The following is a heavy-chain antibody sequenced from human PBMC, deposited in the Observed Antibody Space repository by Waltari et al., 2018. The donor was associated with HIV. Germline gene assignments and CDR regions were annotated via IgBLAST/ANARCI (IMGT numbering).Heavy chain of an antibody. V-gene: IGHV1-2*06. Sequence: QVQLVQSGAEVKQPGASVKVSCQASGYIFTGYYFHWVRQAPGQGLEWMGRINSDSGDTHYAQKFQGRVTMSRDTSISTAYMELTRLRSDDTAVYFCARKDYDDYYGMDVWGQGTTVTISS. CDR3: ARKDYDDYYGMDV. CDR2: INSDSGDT. CDR1: GYIFTGYY. D-gene: IGHD4-17*01. J-gene: IGHJ6*02.